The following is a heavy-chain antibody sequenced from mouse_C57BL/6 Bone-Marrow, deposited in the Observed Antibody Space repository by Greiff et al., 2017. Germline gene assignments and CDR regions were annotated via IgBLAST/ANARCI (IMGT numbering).Heavy chain of an antibody. CDR3: STLPKNY. Sequence: DVKLQESGAELVRPGASVKLSCTASGFNIKADYMHWVKQRPEQGLEWIGWIDPENGDTEYASQFQGKATITADTSSNTAYLQLSSLASEDTAVYYCSTLPKNYWGQGTTLTVSS. J-gene: IGHJ2*01. CDR2: IDPENGDT. V-gene: IGHV14-4*01. CDR1: GFNIKADY.